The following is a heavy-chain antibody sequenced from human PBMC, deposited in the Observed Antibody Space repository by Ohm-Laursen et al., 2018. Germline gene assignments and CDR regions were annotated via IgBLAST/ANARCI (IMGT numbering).Heavy chain of an antibody. J-gene: IGHJ4*02. D-gene: IGHD3-22*01. CDR2: ISWNSGTK. Sequence: SLRLSCSASGFTFDDYAMHWVRQAPGKGLEWVSGISWNSGTKGYADSVKGRFTISRDNAKNSLYLQMNSLRPEVTALYYCAKATGYDSSATFDYWGQGTLVTVSS. CDR3: AKATGYDSSATFDY. V-gene: IGHV3-9*01. CDR1: GFTFDDYA.